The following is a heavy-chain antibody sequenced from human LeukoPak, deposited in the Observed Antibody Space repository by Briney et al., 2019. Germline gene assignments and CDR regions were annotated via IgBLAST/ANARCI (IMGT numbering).Heavy chain of an antibody. D-gene: IGHD5-12*01. V-gene: IGHV5-51*01. Sequence: GESLKISCQGSGYIFTSYWIAWVRQMPGKGLEGMGIIYAGDSDTRYSPSLQGQVTISADKTNSTAYLQRSSLKAADTAMYYCARRRSGHDYYETWGQGTLVTVSS. J-gene: IGHJ5*02. CDR1: GYIFTSYW. CDR3: ARRRSGHDYYET. CDR2: IYAGDSDT.